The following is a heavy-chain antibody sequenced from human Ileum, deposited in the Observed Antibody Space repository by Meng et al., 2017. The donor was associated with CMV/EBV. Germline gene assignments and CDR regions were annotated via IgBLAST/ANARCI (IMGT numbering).Heavy chain of an antibody. CDR2: IYYSGST. CDR3: AREATNYYGSGSLNY. V-gene: IGHV4-61*01. Sequence: SETLSLTCTVSGGSVSSGSYYWSWIRQPPGKGLEWIGYIYYSGSTNYNPSLKSRVTISVDTSKNQFSLKLSSVTAADTAVYYCAREATNYYGSGSLNYWAQGPL. D-gene: IGHD3-10*01. CDR1: GGSVSSGSYY. J-gene: IGHJ4*02.